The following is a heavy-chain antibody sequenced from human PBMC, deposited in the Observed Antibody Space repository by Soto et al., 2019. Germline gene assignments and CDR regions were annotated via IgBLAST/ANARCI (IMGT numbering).Heavy chain of an antibody. D-gene: IGHD5-12*01. CDR1: GYTFFTYD. J-gene: IGHJ5*01. CDR3: ARHHGPTTSEKLFDT. V-gene: IGHV1-18*01. Sequence: ASVQLSCKASGYTFFTYDISWVRQAPGQGLEWMGWISTYSGDTKYAQKFQGRVTMTTDTSTTTAYLELRSLRSDDTAVYYCARHHGPTTSEKLFDTWGQGSLVTVSS. CDR2: ISTYSGDT.